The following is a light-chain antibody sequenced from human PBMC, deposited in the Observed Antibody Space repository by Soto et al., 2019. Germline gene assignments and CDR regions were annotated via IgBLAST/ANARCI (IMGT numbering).Light chain of an antibody. J-gene: IGKJ4*01. V-gene: IGKV3-15*01. CDR3: QQYNNWPRAT. CDR1: QSISDN. CDR2: RAS. Sequence: DIVMTQSPAILSVSLGERATLSCLASQSISDNLAWYQQKPGQAPRLLMFRASIRATGFPARFSGSGSGTEFNITISSLQSEDSAIYYCQQYNNWPRATFGGGTKVEIK.